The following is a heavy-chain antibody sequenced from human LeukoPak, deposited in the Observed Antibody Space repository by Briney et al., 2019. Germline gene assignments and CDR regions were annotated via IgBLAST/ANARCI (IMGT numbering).Heavy chain of an antibody. CDR1: GFTFSSYA. V-gene: IGHV3-23*01. J-gene: IGHJ4*02. Sequence: GGSLRLSRAASGFTFSSYAMRWVRQAPGKGLEGVSAISGCGGRTYYADSVKGRFTISRDNSKTTRYLEMNSLRAEDTAVYYCAKDLPDDYGDCWGQGTLVTVSS. CDR2: ISGCGGRT. CDR3: AKDLPDDYGDC.